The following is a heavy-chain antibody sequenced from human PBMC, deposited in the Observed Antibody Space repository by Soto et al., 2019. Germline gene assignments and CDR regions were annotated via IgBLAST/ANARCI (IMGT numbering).Heavy chain of an antibody. CDR2: ISYDETNE. V-gene: IGHV3-30*18. Sequence: PGGSLRLSXVASGFTFGSHGMHWVRQAPGKGLEWVAVISYDETNEHYVDSVKGRFTISRDNSKSILYLQMNRLRPEDTAVYKCAKDLRTTISDYGMDVWGQGTTVTVSS. J-gene: IGHJ6*02. CDR1: GFTFGSHG. CDR3: AKDLRTTISDYGMDV.